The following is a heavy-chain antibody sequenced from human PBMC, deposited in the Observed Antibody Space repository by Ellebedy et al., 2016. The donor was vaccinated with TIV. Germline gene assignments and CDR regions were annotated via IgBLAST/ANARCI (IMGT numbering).Heavy chain of an antibody. D-gene: IGHD1-1*01. V-gene: IGHV1-18*01. J-gene: IGHJ4*01. CDR3: ARDAGHRSHFRTTGDY. Sequence: AASVKVSCKASGYIFNNYGISWLRQAPGQGIEWLGWISPDNGNTKYGKKLQGRVTMTTDTSTSTVYMELRGLRSDDTAVYYCARDAGHRSHFRTTGDYWGQGTLVTVSS. CDR1: GYIFNNYG. CDR2: ISPDNGNT.